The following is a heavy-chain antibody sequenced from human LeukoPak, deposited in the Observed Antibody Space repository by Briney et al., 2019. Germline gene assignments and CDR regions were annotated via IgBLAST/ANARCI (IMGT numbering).Heavy chain of an antibody. Sequence: PGGSVRLSCAASGFTFSSHSMSWVRQPPGEGLEWVAAISPSGDSTTYRDSVKGQFTISRDNSRNRLYLQMNTLTVEDTAIYYSARRLLTGGVTDFSDFWGQGALVTVSS. J-gene: IGHJ4*02. CDR3: ARRLLTGGVTDFSDF. V-gene: IGHV3-23*01. CDR2: ISPSGDST. D-gene: IGHD2-21*02. CDR1: GFTFSSHS.